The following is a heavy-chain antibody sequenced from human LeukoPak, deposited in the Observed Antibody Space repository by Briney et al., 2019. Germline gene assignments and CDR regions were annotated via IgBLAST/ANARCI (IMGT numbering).Heavy chain of an antibody. CDR2: IYYSGST. D-gene: IGHD4-11*01. V-gene: IGHV4-31*03. CDR1: GGSISSGGYY. J-gene: IGHJ3*02. Sequence: VKPSETLSLTCTVSGGSISSGGYYWSWIRRHPGKGLEWIGYIYYSGSTYYNPSLKSRVTISVDTSKNQFSLKLSSVTAADTAVYYCARDMTTVTYAFDIWGQGTMVTVSS. CDR3: ARDMTTVTYAFDI.